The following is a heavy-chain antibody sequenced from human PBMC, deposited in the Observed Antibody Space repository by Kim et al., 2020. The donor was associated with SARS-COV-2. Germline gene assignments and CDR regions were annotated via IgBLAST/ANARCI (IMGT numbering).Heavy chain of an antibody. D-gene: IGHD6-19*01. CDR2: VYYTGTT. CDR1: GGSLTSSSYY. V-gene: IGHV4-39*07. Sequence: SETLSLTCSVSGGSLTSSSYYWGWIRQPPGKGLEWIGSVYYTGTTYSKSSLKGRVTVSLDTPRNQFSLRLTSVTAADTAVYYCAIGSYDIGWSFYYF. CDR3: AIGSYDIGWSFYYF. J-gene: IGHJ4*01.